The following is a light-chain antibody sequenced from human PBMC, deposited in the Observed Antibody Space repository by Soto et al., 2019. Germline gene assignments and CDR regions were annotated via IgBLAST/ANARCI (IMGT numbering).Light chain of an antibody. J-gene: IGKJ4*01. CDR1: QSVSSN. CDR2: GAS. CDR3: QQYNNWPPLT. Sequence: EIVMTQSPATLSESQGERATLSCRASQSVSSNLAWYQQKPGQAPRLLIYGASTRATGIPARFSGSGSGTDFTLTISSLQSEDFAVYYCQQYNNWPPLTFGGGTKVEIK. V-gene: IGKV3-15*01.